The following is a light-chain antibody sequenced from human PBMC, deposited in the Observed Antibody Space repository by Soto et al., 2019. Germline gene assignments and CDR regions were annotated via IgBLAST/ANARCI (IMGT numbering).Light chain of an antibody. CDR2: QTS. Sequence: EIVLTQSPATLSSSPGDRVTLSCRASQYINTRLAWYQHRPGQAPRLLIYQTSIRAAGIPARFSASGSGTDFTLTISDXQPEDFALYYCHQRQSWPRTFGQGTKVDIK. CDR1: QYINTR. J-gene: IGKJ1*01. V-gene: IGKV3-11*01. CDR3: HQRQSWPRT.